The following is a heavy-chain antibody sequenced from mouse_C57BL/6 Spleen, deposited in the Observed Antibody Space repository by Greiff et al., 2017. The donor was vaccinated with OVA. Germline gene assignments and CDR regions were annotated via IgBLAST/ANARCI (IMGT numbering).Heavy chain of an antibody. CDR2: ISDGGSYT. CDR1: GFTFSSYA. CDR3: ARDSLFDY. V-gene: IGHV5-4*01. D-gene: IGHD6-2*01. J-gene: IGHJ2*01. Sequence: EVQLQQSGGGLVKPGGSLKLSCAASGFTFSSYAMSWVRQTPEKRLEWVATISDGGSYTYYPDNVKGRFTISRDNAKNNLYLQMSHLKSEDTAMYYCARDSLFDYWGQGTTLTVSS.